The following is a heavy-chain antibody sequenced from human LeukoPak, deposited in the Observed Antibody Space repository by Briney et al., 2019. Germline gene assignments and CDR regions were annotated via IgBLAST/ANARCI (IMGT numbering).Heavy chain of an antibody. V-gene: IGHV4-59*01. J-gene: IGHJ4*02. Sequence: KPSETLSLTCTVWGGSISSYYWSWIRQPPGKGREWIANIYHTGSTNYNPSLSSRVTISIDTAKNQFSLKLTSVTAADTAVYYCARRGRNSSGWQDYLWGQGTLVTVSS. D-gene: IGHD6-25*01. CDR2: IYHTGST. CDR1: GGSISSYY. CDR3: ARRGRNSSGWQDYL.